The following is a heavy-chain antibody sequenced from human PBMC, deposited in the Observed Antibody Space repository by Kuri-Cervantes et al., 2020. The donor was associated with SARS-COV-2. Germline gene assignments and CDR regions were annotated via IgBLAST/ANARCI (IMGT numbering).Heavy chain of an antibody. CDR3: ARVTGSSSWYDSRPNHNWFDP. J-gene: IGHJ5*02. CDR2: IYYSGST. Sequence: SETLSLTCTVSGGSISSSSYYWGWIRQPPGKGLGWIGSIYYSGSTYYNPSLKSRVTISVDTSKNQFSLKLSSVTAADTAVYYCARVTGSSSWYDSRPNHNWFDPWGQGTLVTVSS. D-gene: IGHD6-13*01. V-gene: IGHV4-39*07. CDR1: GGSISSSSYY.